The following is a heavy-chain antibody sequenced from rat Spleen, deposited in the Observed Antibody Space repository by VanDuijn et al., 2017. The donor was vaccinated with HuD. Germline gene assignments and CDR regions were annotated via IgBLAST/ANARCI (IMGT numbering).Heavy chain of an antibody. J-gene: IGHJ2*01. Sequence: EVQLVESDGGLVQPGRSLKLSCAASGFTFSDYYMAWVRQAPTKGLEWVAAISPSGDSTYYRDSVKGRFTVSRDNAQNTLYLQMDSLRSEDTATYYCAKGFYFYSVFEYWGQGVMVTVSS. V-gene: IGHV5-25*01. D-gene: IGHD1-1*01. CDR1: GFTFSDYY. CDR3: AKGFYFYSVFEY. CDR2: ISPSGDST.